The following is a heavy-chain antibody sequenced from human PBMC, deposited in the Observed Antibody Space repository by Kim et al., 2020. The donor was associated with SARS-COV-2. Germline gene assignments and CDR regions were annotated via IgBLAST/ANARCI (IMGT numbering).Heavy chain of an antibody. D-gene: IGHD2-8*01. CDR2: ISGSNGAT. CDR3: ARAHYSTNSPFFY. Sequence: ASVKVSCKASGYTFSNYGISWVRLAGGEGSEWMGWISGSNGATKYAQKFQGRVTMTTDTSADTAYMELRSLRSDDTALYYCARAHYSTNSPFFYWGQGTLVTVSS. J-gene: IGHJ4*02. CDR1: GYTFSNYG. V-gene: IGHV1-18*01.